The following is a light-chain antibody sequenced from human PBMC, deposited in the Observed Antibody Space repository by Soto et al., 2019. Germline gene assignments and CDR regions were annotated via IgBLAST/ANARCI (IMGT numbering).Light chain of an antibody. V-gene: IGLV2-8*01. CDR3: YSYAGSNLYV. J-gene: IGLJ1*01. Sequence: QSVLTQPPSASGSPGQSVTISCTGTSSDIGGYNYVSWYQQHPGKAPKFMIYEVSKRPSGVPDRFSGSKSGNTASLTVSGLQAEDEADYYCYSYAGSNLYVCGTGTKLTVL. CDR1: SSDIGGYNY. CDR2: EVS.